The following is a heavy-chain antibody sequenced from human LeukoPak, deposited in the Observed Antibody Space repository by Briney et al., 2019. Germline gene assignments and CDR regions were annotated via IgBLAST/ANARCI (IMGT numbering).Heavy chain of an antibody. CDR2: ISSSGSTI. V-gene: IGHV3-48*03. CDR1: GFTFSSYE. CDR3: ARGWAAAGLDY. Sequence: PGGFLRLSCAASGFTFSSYEMNWVRQAPGKGLEWVSYISSSGSTIYYADSVKGRFTISRDNAKNSLYLQMNSLRAEDTAVYYCARGWAAAGLDYWGQGTLVTVSS. J-gene: IGHJ4*02. D-gene: IGHD6-13*01.